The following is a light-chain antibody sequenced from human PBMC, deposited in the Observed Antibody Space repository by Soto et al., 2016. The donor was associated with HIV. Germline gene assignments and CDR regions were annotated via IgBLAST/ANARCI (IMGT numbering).Light chain of an antibody. V-gene: IGLV3-21*03. CDR3: QVWDSSSDQKV. CDR1: RIGSKS. CDR2: DDS. J-gene: IGLJ3*02. Sequence: SYELTQPPSVSVAPGKTAKFTCGGDRIGSKSMHWFQQKPGQAPKLVVYDDSDRPSGIPERFSGSNSGNTATLTISRVDAGDEADYYCQVWDSSSDQKVFGGGTKLTVL.